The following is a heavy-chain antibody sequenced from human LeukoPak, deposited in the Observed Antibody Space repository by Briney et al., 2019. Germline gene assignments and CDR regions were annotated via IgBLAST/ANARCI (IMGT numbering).Heavy chain of an antibody. Sequence: GGSLRLSCAASGFTFSSSSMNWVRQAPGKGLEWVSAISGSGGSTYYAGSVKGRFTISRDNSKNTLYLQMNSLRAEDTAVYYCAKYPDYYGSGTHPGDYWGQGTLVTVSS. CDR2: ISGSGGST. V-gene: IGHV3-23*01. CDR3: AKYPDYYGSGTHPGDY. CDR1: GFTFSSSS. J-gene: IGHJ4*02. D-gene: IGHD3-10*01.